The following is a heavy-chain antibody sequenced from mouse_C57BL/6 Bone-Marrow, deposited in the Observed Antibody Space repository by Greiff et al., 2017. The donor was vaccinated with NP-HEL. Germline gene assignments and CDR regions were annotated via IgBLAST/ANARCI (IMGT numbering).Heavy chain of an antibody. CDR3: VYDYDDAWFAY. D-gene: IGHD2-4*01. J-gene: IGHJ3*01. CDR2: IDPENGDT. CDR1: GFNFKDDY. Sequence: EVKLVESGAELVRPGASVKLSCTASGFNFKDDYMHWVKQRPEQGLEWIGWIDPENGDTEYASKFQGKATITADTSSNTAYLLLSSLTSEDTAVYYCVYDYDDAWFAYWGQGTLVTVSA. V-gene: IGHV14-4*01.